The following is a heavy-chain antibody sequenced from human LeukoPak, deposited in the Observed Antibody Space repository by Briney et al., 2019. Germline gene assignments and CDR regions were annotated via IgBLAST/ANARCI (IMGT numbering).Heavy chain of an antibody. D-gene: IGHD2-2*01. CDR2: INPSGGST. V-gene: IGHV1-46*01. Sequence: ASVKVSCKASGYTFTSYYMHWVRQAPGQGLEWMGIINPSGGSTSYAQKFQGRVTMTRDTSTSTVYMELSSLRPEDTAVYYCARDGAVNIVVVPAAISSSSSFDYWGQGTLVTVSS. CDR3: ARDGAVNIVVVPAAISSSSSFDY. J-gene: IGHJ4*02. CDR1: GYTFTSYY.